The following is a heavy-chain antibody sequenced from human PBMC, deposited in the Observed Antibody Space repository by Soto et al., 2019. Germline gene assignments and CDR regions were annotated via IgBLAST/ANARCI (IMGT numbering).Heavy chain of an antibody. J-gene: IGHJ3*02. CDR3: ARAPMVRGAHGSDM. D-gene: IGHD3-10*01. Sequence: SVNVSFKASGYTLTGHYMHWVGQAPGQGLEWMGWINPNSVGTNYAQKFQGRVTMTRDTSVSTAYMELSRLRSDDTAVYYCARAPMVRGAHGSDMWGQGTRVTV. V-gene: IGHV1-2*02. CDR1: GYTLTGHY. CDR2: INPNSVGT.